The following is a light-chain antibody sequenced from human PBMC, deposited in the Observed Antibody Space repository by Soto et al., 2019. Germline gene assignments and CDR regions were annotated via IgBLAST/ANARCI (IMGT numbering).Light chain of an antibody. V-gene: IGKV3-20*01. J-gene: IGKJ4*01. CDR2: GAS. CDR3: QQYGSSPLT. Sequence: EIVLPQFPGTLSVSPGERATLSCRAGQSVGSSYLAWYQQKPGQAPRLLIYGASTRATGIPDRFSGSGSGTDFTLTISSLEPEDFAVYYCQQYGSSPLTFGGGTKVEI. CDR1: QSVGSSY.